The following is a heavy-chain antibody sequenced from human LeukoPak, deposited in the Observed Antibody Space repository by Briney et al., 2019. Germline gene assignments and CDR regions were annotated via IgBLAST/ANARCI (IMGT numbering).Heavy chain of an antibody. CDR3: ARDLAELFDY. Sequence: SETLSLTCAVYGGSFSGYYWSWIRQPPGKGLEWIGSIYYSGSTYYNPSLKSRVTISVDTSKNQFSLKLSSVTAADTAVYYCARDLAELFDYWGQGTLVTVSS. D-gene: IGHD2-15*01. CDR2: IYYSGST. CDR1: GGSFSGYY. V-gene: IGHV4-34*01. J-gene: IGHJ4*02.